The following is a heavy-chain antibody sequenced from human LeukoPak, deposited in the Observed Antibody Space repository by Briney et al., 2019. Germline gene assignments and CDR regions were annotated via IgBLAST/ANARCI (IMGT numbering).Heavy chain of an antibody. CDR2: VDDNGRDT. D-gene: IGHD4-17*01. CDR3: EKALYGDYGRFQY. CDR1: GFSFSTYS. Sequence: GGSLKLSCAASGFSFSTYSMSWVRQAPGQGLDWISTVDDNGRDTHYADSVKGRFTISRDKSNNTPYLQMNRLRADDTAVYYCEKALYGDYGRFQYWGQGTLVTVSS. V-gene: IGHV3-23*01. J-gene: IGHJ4*02.